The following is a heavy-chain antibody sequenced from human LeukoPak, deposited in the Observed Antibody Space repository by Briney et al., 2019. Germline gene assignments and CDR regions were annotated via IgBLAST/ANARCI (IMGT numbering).Heavy chain of an antibody. CDR2: TKPDGSAE. D-gene: IGHD4/OR15-4a*01. V-gene: IGHV3-7*01. Sequence: GGSLRLSCAASGFTFRNYWMGWVRQAPGKGLEWVANTKPDGSAEYYADSVSGRFTTSRDNANNFLYLQKNSLRADETAVYYCARDGALNTYFDYWGQRTLVTVSS. CDR1: GFTFRNYW. CDR3: ARDGALNTYFDY. J-gene: IGHJ4*02.